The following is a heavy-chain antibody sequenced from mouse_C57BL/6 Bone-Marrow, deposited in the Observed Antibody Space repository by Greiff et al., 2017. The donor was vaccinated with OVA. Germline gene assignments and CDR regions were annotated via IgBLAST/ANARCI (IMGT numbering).Heavy chain of an antibody. V-gene: IGHV1-69*01. CDR3: ASSLLITTVVASFDY. CDR2: IDPSDSYT. CDR1: GYTFTSYW. J-gene: IGHJ2*01. D-gene: IGHD1-1*01. Sequence: QVQLKQPGAELVMPGASVKLSCKASGYTFTSYWMHWVKQRPGQGLEWIGEIDPSDSYTNYNQKFKGKSTLTVDKSSSTAYMQLSSLTSEDSAVYYCASSLLITTVVASFDYWGQGTTLTVSS.